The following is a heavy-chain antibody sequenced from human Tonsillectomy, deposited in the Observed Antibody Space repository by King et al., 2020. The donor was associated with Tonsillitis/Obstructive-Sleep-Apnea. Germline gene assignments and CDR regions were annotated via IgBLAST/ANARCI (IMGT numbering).Heavy chain of an antibody. J-gene: IGHJ4*02. Sequence: VQLVESGAEVKKSGESLEISCEGSGYRFSSSWIGWMRQMPGKGLEWTGIIYTGDSDTRYSPSFQGLVTISANMSISTAYLQGSSLKASDTAMYYCARLGDSSSFVSLDYFDYWGQGTLVTVSS. CDR1: GYRFSSSW. CDR2: IYTGDSDT. D-gene: IGHD6-6*01. V-gene: IGHV5-51*01. CDR3: ARLGDSSSFVSLDYFDY.